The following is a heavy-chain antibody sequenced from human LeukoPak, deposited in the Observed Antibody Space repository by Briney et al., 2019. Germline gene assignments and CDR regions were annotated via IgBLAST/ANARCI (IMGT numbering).Heavy chain of an antibody. Sequence: PSETLSLTCTVSGGSISGYYWSWIRQPPGKGLEWIGYIYYSGSTNYNPPLKSRVTISVDTSKNQFSLKLSSVTAADTAVYYCARAGVIVGPSFDLWGRGTLVTVSS. CDR3: ARAGVIVGPSFDL. J-gene: IGHJ2*01. CDR1: GGSISGYY. V-gene: IGHV4-59*01. CDR2: IYYSGST. D-gene: IGHD3-22*01.